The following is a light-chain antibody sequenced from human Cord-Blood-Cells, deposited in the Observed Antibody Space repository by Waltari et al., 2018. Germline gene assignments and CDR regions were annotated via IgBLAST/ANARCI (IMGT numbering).Light chain of an antibody. CDR2: GAS. CDR3: QQYNNWPPWT. J-gene: IGKJ1*01. V-gene: IGKV3-15*01. CDR1: QSVSSN. Sequence: EIVMTQSPATLSVSPRERATLSCRASQSVSSNLAWYQQKPGQAPRLLIYGASTRATGIPARFSGSGSGTEFTLTISSLQSEDFAVYYCQQYNNWPPWTFGQGP.